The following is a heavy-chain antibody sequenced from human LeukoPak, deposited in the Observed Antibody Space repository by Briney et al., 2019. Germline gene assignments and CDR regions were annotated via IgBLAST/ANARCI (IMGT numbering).Heavy chain of an antibody. D-gene: IGHD3-9*01. CDR2: IYYSGST. CDR3: ACSDILTGYVDY. J-gene: IGHJ4*02. Sequence: SETLSLTCTVSGGSISSYYWSWIRQPPGKGLEWIGYIYYSGSTNYNPSLKSRVTISVDTSKNQFSLKLSSVTAADTAVYYCACSDILTGYVDYWGQGILVTVSS. V-gene: IGHV4-59*08. CDR1: GGSISSYY.